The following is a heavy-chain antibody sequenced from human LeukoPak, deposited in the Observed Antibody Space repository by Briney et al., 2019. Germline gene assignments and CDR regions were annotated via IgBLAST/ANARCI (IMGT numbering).Heavy chain of an antibody. Sequence: SETLSLTCTVSGGSISSGSYYWSWIRQPAGKGLEWIGRIYTSGSTNYNPSLKSRVTISVDTSKNQFSLKLSSVTAADTAVYYCARSAVAAGYYYYYYMDVWGKGTTVTISS. CDR3: ARSAVAAGYYYYYYMDV. CDR2: IYTSGST. J-gene: IGHJ6*03. D-gene: IGHD6-19*01. CDR1: GGSISSGSYY. V-gene: IGHV4-61*02.